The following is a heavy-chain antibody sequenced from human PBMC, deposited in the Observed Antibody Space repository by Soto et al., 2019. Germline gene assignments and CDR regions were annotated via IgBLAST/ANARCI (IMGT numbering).Heavy chain of an antibody. Sequence: QVQLQESGPGLVKPSQTLSLTCTVSGGAISSGGYDWSWILQRLGKGLEWIGYIYYSGSTYYNPSLKSRVTISVDTSKNQFSLKLSSVTAANTAVYYCARIDPAGWFDPWGQGTLVTVSS. D-gene: IGHD6-19*01. CDR1: GGAISSGGYD. CDR3: ARIDPAGWFDP. CDR2: IYYSGST. J-gene: IGHJ5*02. V-gene: IGHV4-31*03.